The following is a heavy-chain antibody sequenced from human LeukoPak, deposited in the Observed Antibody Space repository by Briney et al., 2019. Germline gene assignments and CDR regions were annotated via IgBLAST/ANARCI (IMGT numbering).Heavy chain of an antibody. CDR2: ISSNGDNT. V-gene: IGHV3-64D*06. CDR1: GFTFSTYV. D-gene: IGHD5-24*01. CDR3: VRGMGY. Sequence: GGSLRLSCSVSGFTFSTYVMHWVRQAPGKGLEYVSAISSNGDNTYYADSVKGRFTISRDNSKNTLYLQMSSLRADDTAVYYCVRGMGYWGQGTLVTVSS. J-gene: IGHJ4*02.